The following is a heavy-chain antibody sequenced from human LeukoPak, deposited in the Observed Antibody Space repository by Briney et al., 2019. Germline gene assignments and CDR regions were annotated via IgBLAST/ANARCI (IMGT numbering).Heavy chain of an antibody. Sequence: PAEALSLTCTVSGCSLSTYYRSWIRQAPGKGLEWIGYIYNNGTTNYNPSFKSRVTLLVDTYKNQFSLKLISMTAADTAVYYCETAGSWGQGTLVTVSS. J-gene: IGHJ5*02. D-gene: IGHD3-9*01. CDR1: GCSLSTYY. CDR2: IYNNGTT. V-gene: IGHV4-4*09. CDR3: ETAGS.